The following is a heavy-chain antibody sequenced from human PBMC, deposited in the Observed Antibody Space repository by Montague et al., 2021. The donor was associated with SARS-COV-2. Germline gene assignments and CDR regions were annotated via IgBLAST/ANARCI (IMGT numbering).Heavy chain of an antibody. CDR1: GGSITSYY. J-gene: IGHJ3*02. D-gene: IGHD3-9*01. V-gene: IGHV4-59*01. CDR3: ARTGLGAYDILTGYTVNAFDM. Sequence: SETLSLTCTVPGGSITSYYWTWIRQPPGKGLEWVGRIYYSGSTNYNPSLKSRVTISVDTSKNQFSLKLSSVTAADTAVYYCARTGLGAYDILTGYTVNAFDMWGQGTMATVSS. CDR2: IYYSGST.